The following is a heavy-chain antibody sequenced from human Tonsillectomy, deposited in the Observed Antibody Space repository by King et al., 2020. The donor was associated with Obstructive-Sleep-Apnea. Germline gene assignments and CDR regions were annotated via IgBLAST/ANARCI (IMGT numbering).Heavy chain of an antibody. D-gene: IGHD2-21*02. CDR2: IYYSVST. CDR1: GGSISRVDYY. J-gene: IGHJ5*02. Sequence: QVQESGPGLVKPSQTLSLTCTVSGGSISRVDYYWGWIRQPPGNGLEWSGYIYYSVSTSYNPSLKSRVTISVDTSKNQFSLQMSSVTAAETALYYCSRVPRLPRPQGWFDPWGQGTLVTVSS. CDR3: SRVPRLPRPQGWFDP. V-gene: IGHV4-30-4*01.